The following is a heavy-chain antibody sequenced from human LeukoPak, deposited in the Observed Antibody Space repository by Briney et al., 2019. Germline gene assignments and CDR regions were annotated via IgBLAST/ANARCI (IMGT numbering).Heavy chain of an antibody. CDR1: GFTFSSYS. CDR2: ISSSSSYI. D-gene: IGHD2-2*01. CDR3: ARAVYCSSTSCYRGYFDY. Sequence: GGSLRLSCAASGFTFSSYSINWVRQAPGKGLEWVSSISSSSSYIYYADSVKGRFTISRDNAKNSLYLQMNSLRAEDTAVYYCARAVYCSSTSCYRGYFDYWGQGTLVTVSS. V-gene: IGHV3-21*01. J-gene: IGHJ4*02.